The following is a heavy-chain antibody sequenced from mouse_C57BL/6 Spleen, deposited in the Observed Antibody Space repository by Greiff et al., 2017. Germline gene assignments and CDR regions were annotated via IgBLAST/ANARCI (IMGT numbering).Heavy chain of an antibody. CDR2: IYWDDDK. Sequence: QVTLKVCGPGILQSSQTLSLTCSFSGFSLSTSGMGVSWIRQPSGKGLEWLAHIYWDDDKRYNPSLKSRLTISKDTSRNQVFLKITSVDTADTATYYCARAYGSSYWFAYWGQGTLVTVSA. CDR1: GFSLSTSGMG. D-gene: IGHD1-1*01. V-gene: IGHV8-12*01. CDR3: ARAYGSSYWFAY. J-gene: IGHJ3*01.